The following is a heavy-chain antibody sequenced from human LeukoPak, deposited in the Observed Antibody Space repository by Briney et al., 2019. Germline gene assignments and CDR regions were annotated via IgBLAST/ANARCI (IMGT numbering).Heavy chain of an antibody. CDR2: IWYDGSNK. CDR1: GFTFSSYG. D-gene: IGHD6-19*01. Sequence: GGSLRLSCAASGFTFSSYGMHWLRQAPGKGLEWVAVIWYDGSNKYYADSVKGRFTISRDNSKNTLYLQMNSLRAEDTAVYYCAKDYSSGWGTKGFLFDYWGQGTLVTVSS. V-gene: IGHV3-33*06. J-gene: IGHJ4*02. CDR3: AKDYSSGWGTKGFLFDY.